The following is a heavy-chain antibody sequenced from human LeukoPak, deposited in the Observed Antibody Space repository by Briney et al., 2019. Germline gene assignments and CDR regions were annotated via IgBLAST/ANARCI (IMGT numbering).Heavy chain of an antibody. CDR3: ARHSPYYAWGVVINNYYYGMDV. J-gene: IGHJ6*02. D-gene: IGHD3-22*01. CDR2: ISPYNGKT. V-gene: IGHV1-18*04. Sequence: ASVKVSCKASGYTFTGYYMHWVRQAPGQGLEWMGWISPYNGKTNYGQKVQGRVTMSTDTSTSTAYMELSSLRSEDTAVYYCARHSPYYAWGVVINNYYYGMDVWGQGTTVTVSS. CDR1: GYTFTGYY.